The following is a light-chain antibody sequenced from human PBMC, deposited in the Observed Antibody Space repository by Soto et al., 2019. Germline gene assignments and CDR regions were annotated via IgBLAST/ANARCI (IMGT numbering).Light chain of an antibody. Sequence: QSALTQPPSASGSPGQSVAISCSGTSSDVGAYDYVSWYQQHPGKASKLIIYDVTKRPSGVPDRFSGSKSGNTASLTVAGLQTEDEADYYCSSYAGINNFGIFGGGTKLTVL. CDR3: SSYAGINNFGI. J-gene: IGLJ2*01. V-gene: IGLV2-8*01. CDR2: DVT. CDR1: SSDVGAYDY.